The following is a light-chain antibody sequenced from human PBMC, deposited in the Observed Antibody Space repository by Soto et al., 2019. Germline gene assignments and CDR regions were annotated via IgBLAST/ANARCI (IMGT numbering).Light chain of an antibody. Sequence: IQMTQSPSSLSASVGDRVTITCRASQSIANYLNWYQQKPGKAPKLLIFAASSLQSGVPSRFSGSRSGPDFTLTISSLQPEDFVTYYCQQSYSSPPTFGQGTKVDIK. V-gene: IGKV1-39*01. CDR3: QQSYSSPPT. CDR1: QSIANY. J-gene: IGKJ1*01. CDR2: AAS.